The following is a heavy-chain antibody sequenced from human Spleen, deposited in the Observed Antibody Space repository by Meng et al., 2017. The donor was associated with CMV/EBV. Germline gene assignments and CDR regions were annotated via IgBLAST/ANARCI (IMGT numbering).Heavy chain of an antibody. CDR3: ARMAPAAVRGRYHYYGMDV. Sequence: ASVKVSCKASGYKLTDYYTHWVRQAPGQGLEWMGWISPNSGGTNYAQKFQGRVTMTRDTSIGTAYMELTRLRSDDTAVYYCARMAPAAVRGRYHYYGMDVWGQGTTVTVSS. CDR2: ISPNSGGT. D-gene: IGHD2-2*01. V-gene: IGHV1-2*02. CDR1: GYKLTDYY. J-gene: IGHJ6*02.